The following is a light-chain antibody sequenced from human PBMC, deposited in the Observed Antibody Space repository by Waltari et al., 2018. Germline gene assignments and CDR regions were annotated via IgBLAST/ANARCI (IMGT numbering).Light chain of an antibody. J-gene: IGLJ2*01. CDR2: EIN. CDR1: SSDVGGYDY. CDR3: SSYAGSNRVI. Sequence: QSALTQPPSASGSPAPSVTISCPGTSSDVGGYDYVSRYHQHPGKAPKLMIYEINKRPSGVPNRFSGSRSGNTASLTVSGLRPEDEADYYCSSYAGSNRVIFGGGTKLTVL. V-gene: IGLV2-8*01.